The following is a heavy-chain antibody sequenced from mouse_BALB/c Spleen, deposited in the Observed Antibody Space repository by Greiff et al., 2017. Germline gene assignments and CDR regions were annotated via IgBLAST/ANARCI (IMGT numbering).Heavy chain of an antibody. V-gene: IGHV5-4*02. CDR1: GFTFSDYY. D-gene: IGHD2-3*01. J-gene: IGHJ2*01. CDR3: ARDGGDGPFDY. CDR2: ISDGGSYT. Sequence: EVQGVESGGGLVKPGGSLKLSCAASGFTFSDYYMYWVRQTPEKRLEWVATISDGGSYTYYPDSVKGRFTISRDNAKNNLYLQMSSLKSEDTAMYYCARDGGDGPFDYWGQGTTLTVSS.